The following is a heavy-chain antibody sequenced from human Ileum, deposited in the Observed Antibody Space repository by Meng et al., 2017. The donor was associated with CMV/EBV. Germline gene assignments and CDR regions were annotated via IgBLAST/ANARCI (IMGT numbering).Heavy chain of an antibody. J-gene: IGHJ4*02. D-gene: IGHD2-15*01. CDR2: ISSSGSST. CDR3: VRERGGYCSGTSCSRAFDY. Sequence: GESLKISCAASGFTFSNYYMNWVRQAPGKGPEWVSYISSSGSSTYYPDSVKGRFTISRDNTMNSLDLQMNSLRAEDTGVYYCVRERGGYCSGTSCSRAFDYWGQGTLVTVSS. V-gene: IGHV3-11*04. CDR1: GFTFSNYY.